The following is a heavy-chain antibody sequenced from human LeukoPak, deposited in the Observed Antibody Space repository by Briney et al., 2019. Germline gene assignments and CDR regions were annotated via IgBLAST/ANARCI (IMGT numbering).Heavy chain of an antibody. CDR3: TTRPLPNGDYPLDY. J-gene: IGHJ4*02. D-gene: IGHD4-17*01. CDR1: GFTCSSYA. CDR2: ISGSGGST. Sequence: GGSLRLSCAASGFTCSSYAMSWVRQAPGKGLEWVSAISGSGGSTYYADSVKGRFTISRDNSKNTLYLQMNSLETEDTAVYYCTTRPLPNGDYPLDYWGQGALVTVSS. V-gene: IGHV3-23*01.